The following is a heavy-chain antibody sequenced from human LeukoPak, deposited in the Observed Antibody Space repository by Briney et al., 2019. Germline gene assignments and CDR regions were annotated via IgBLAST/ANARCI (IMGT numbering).Heavy chain of an antibody. D-gene: IGHD3-22*01. V-gene: IGHV3-7*01. CDR1: GFTFSSYW. J-gene: IGHJ4*02. CDR2: IKQDGSEK. CDR3: ARGPAIYDTSGYYFPEY. Sequence: GGSLRLSCAVSGFTFSSYWMSWVRQAPGKGLEWVANIKQDGSEKYYVDSVKGRFTISRDNAKNSLYLQVNSLRAEDTAVYYCARGPAIYDTSGYYFPEYWGQGTVVTVSS.